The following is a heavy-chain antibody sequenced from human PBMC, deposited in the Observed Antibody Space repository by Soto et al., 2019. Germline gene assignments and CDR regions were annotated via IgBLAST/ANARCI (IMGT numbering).Heavy chain of an antibody. D-gene: IGHD3-22*01. CDR2: ISHDGNSH. CDR3: VKAQERSAQYFAVVITAFDF. Sequence: QVHLVESGGGVVQPGRSLRLSCEGSGFSFSNYGIHWVRQAPGKGREWVAVISHDGNSHHLADSVRGRFTISRDNSKNTVFLHMTSLRREDSAVYHCVKAQERSAQYFAVVITAFDFWGQGTMVTVSS. J-gene: IGHJ3*01. V-gene: IGHV3-30*18. CDR1: GFSFSNYG.